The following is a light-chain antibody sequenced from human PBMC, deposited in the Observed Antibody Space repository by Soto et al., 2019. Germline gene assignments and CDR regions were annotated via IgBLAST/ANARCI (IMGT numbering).Light chain of an antibody. J-gene: IGKJ1*01. CDR3: QQYGSSPPT. Sequence: EIVLPQSPGTLSLSPGEGATLSCRASQSVSSSYLAWYQQKPGQAPRLLIYGASSRATGIPDRFSGSGSGTDFTLTISRLEPEDFAVYYCQQYGSSPPTFGQGTKVDIK. V-gene: IGKV3-20*01. CDR2: GAS. CDR1: QSVSSSY.